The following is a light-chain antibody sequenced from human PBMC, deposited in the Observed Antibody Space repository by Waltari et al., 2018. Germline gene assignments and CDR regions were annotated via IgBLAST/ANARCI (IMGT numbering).Light chain of an antibody. V-gene: IGKV1-33*01. Sequence: DIQMTQSPSSLSASVGDRVTITCQASQDISNYLNWYQQKPVKAPKLLIYDASNLETGVPSRFSGSGSGTDFTFTISSLQPEDIATYYCQQYDNFLLTFGGGTKVEIK. CDR3: QQYDNFLLT. CDR1: QDISNY. CDR2: DAS. J-gene: IGKJ4*01.